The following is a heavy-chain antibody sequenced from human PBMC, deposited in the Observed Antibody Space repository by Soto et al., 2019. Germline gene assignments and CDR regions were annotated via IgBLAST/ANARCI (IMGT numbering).Heavy chain of an antibody. CDR2: IDGAGRIT. CDR3: ARDRDYYDSSGYRDY. J-gene: IGHJ4*02. CDR1: GFAPSGSD. Sequence: GGSLRLSCAASGFAPSGSDMSWVRQGPGKGLEWVSTIDGAGRITYYADSVKGRFTISRDNAKNSLYLQMNSLRAEDTAVYYCARDRDYYDSSGYRDYWGQGTLVTVSS. V-gene: IGHV3-48*03. D-gene: IGHD3-22*01.